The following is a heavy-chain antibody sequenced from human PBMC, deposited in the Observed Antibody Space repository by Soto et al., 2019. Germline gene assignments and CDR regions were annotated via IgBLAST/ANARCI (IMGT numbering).Heavy chain of an antibody. J-gene: IGHJ5*02. Sequence: QLQLQESGSGLVKPSQTLSLTCAVSGGSISSGGYSWSWIRQPPGKGLEWIGYIYHSGSTYYNPSLKSRVTISVDRSKNQFSLKLSSVTAADTAVYYGARAGADCWSGVRFDPWGQGTLVTVSS. CDR2: IYHSGST. D-gene: IGHD3-3*01. CDR3: ARAGADCWSGVRFDP. CDR1: GGSISSGGYS. V-gene: IGHV4-30-2*01.